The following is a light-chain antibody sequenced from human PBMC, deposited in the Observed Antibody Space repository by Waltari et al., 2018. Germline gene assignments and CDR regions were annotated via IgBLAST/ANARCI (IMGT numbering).Light chain of an antibody. CDR2: HAS. J-gene: IGKJ2*01. Sequence: EIVLTQSPGTLSLSPGDRATLSCRASQSLSGSYLAWYQQKPCQAPRLLIYHASSRATGIPPRFSGNGSETDFTLTISSLEPEDFAVYICQQYSSSPTTFVQVTKLDIK. CDR3: QQYSSSPTT. CDR1: QSLSGSY. V-gene: IGKV3-20*01.